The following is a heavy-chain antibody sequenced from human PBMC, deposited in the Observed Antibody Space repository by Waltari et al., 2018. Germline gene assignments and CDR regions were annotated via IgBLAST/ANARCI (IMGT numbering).Heavy chain of an antibody. CDR2: TSYSGNT. D-gene: IGHD5-18*01. CDR1: DDSVTNSIYY. Sequence: QVQLQESGPGLVKPSETLSLTCAVSDDSVTNSIYYWGWIRQPPGKGLEWIASTSYSGNTFYNPSLRSRVAISLDTPKSQFSLKLNSVTAADTAVYYCSRAWRQLWSPPDYWGQGRLVIVSS. J-gene: IGHJ4*02. CDR3: SRAWRQLWSPPDY. V-gene: IGHV4-39*01.